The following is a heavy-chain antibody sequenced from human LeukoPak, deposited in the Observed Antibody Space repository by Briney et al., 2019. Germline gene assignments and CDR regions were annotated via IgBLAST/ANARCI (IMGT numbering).Heavy chain of an antibody. Sequence: SETLSLTCTVSGGSFITYYWGWIRQPPGKGLEWIGHIYNSGTTNYNPSPESRVTISVDTSKKQFALKLNSVTAADTDVYYCARAGRSGNYGYYFDYWGQGTLVTVSS. CDR2: IYNSGTT. V-gene: IGHV4-59*01. CDR1: GGSFITYY. D-gene: IGHD1-26*01. J-gene: IGHJ4*02. CDR3: ARAGRSGNYGYYFDY.